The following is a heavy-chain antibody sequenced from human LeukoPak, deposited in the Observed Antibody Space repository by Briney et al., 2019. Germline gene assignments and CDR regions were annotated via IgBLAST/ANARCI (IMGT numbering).Heavy chain of an antibody. V-gene: IGHV3-30*18. CDR3: AKEFRSGWYYFDY. CDR1: GFTFSSYG. CDR2: ISYDGSNK. D-gene: IGHD6-19*01. Sequence: PGGSLRLSCAPSGFTFSSYGMHWVRQAPGKGLEWVALISYDGSNKYYADSVKGRFTISRDNSKNTLYLQMNSLRAEDTAVYYCAKEFRSGWYYFDYWGQGTLVTVSS. J-gene: IGHJ4*02.